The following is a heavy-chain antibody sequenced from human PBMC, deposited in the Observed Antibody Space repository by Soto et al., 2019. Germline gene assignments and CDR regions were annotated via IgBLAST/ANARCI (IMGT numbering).Heavy chain of an antibody. V-gene: IGHV3-33*01. D-gene: IGHD2-15*01. CDR1: GFTFSSYG. J-gene: IGHJ6*02. CDR3: ARGAGYCSGGSCYGYGMDD. Sequence: QVQLVESGGGVVQPGRSLRLSCAASGFTFSSYGMHWVRQAPGKGLEWVAVIWYDGSNKYYADSVKGRFTISRDNSKKTLYLQMHSLIAEVTAVDYCARGAGYCSGGSCYGYGMDDWGQGTTVTVSS. CDR2: IWYDGSNK.